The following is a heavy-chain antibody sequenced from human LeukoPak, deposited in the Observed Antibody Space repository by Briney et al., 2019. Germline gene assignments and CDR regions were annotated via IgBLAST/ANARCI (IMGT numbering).Heavy chain of an antibody. CDR3: ARASLASAGTRF. Sequence: ASVKVSCKASGYTFSGYYIHWVRQAPGRGLEWVGWINPKSGDTNYAQKFQGRVILTRDTSITTSYMELTSLTSDDTAVYCCARASLASAGTRFWGQGTLVTVSS. D-gene: IGHD6-13*01. CDR1: GYTFSGYY. V-gene: IGHV1-2*02. J-gene: IGHJ4*02. CDR2: INPKSGDT.